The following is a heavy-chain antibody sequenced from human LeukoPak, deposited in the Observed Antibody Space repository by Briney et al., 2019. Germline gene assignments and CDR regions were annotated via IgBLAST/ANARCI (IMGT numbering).Heavy chain of an antibody. CDR1: GFTFSNYG. CDR3: AKMGTEYDFDY. D-gene: IGHD2-21*02. CDR2: IRYGGSNT. J-gene: IGHJ4*02. V-gene: IGHV3-30*02. Sequence: PGGSLRLSCAASGFTFSNYGMHWVRQAPGKGLEWVAFIRYGGSNTYYVDSVKGRFTISRDNSKNTLYLQMNSLRVEDTAVYYRAKMGTEYDFDYWGQGTLVTVSS.